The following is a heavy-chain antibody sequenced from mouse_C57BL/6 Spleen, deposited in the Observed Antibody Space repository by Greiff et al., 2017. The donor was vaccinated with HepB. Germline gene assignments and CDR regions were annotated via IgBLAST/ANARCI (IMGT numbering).Heavy chain of an antibody. CDR1: GYAFSSYW. V-gene: IGHV1-80*01. J-gene: IGHJ1*03. CDR3: AKEPPYDGSSYWYFDV. CDR2: IYPGDGDT. Sequence: VQLQQSGAELVKPGASVKISCKASGYAFSSYWMNWVKQRPGKGLEWIGQIYPGDGDTNYNGKFKGKATLTADKSSRTAYMQLSSLTSEDSAVYVCAKEPPYDGSSYWYFDVWGTGTTVTVSS. D-gene: IGHD1-1*01.